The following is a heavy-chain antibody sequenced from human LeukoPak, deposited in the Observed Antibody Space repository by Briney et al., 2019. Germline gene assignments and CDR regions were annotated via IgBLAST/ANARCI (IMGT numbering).Heavy chain of an antibody. CDR1: GYTFTSYD. J-gene: IGHJ5*02. Sequence: ASVKVSCKASGYTFTSYDINWVRQAAGQRLEWMGWMNPNIVNTGYSHNFQARFTLTSNTSITTACMELSSLRSEDTAVYYCARGRDLLWFGESRGWFDPWGQGTLVTVSS. D-gene: IGHD3-10*01. CDR3: ARGRDLLWFGESRGWFDP. CDR2: MNPNIVNT. V-gene: IGHV1-8*01.